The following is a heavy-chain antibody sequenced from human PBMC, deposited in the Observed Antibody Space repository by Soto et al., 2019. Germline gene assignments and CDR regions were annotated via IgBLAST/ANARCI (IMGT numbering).Heavy chain of an antibody. Sequence: PSETLSLTCTVSGGSISSGGYYRSWIRQHPGKALEWIGYIYYSGSTYYNPSLKSRVTISVDTSKNQFSLKLSSVTAADTAVYYCARYLVRGVIGAFDIWGQGTMVTVSS. CDR2: IYYSGST. CDR3: ARYLVRGVIGAFDI. V-gene: IGHV4-31*03. J-gene: IGHJ3*02. D-gene: IGHD3-10*01. CDR1: GGSISSGGYY.